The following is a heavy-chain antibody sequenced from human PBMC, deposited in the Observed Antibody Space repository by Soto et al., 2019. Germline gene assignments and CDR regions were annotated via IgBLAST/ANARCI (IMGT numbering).Heavy chain of an antibody. CDR3: AREEYYYGSGAFFDC. J-gene: IGHJ4*02. Sequence: QVQLVQSGAEVKKPGSSVKVSCKASGGPFSSYTISWVRQAPGQGLEWMGRIIPILGIANYAQKFQGRVTITADKSTSTAYMELSSLRSVDTAVYYCAREEYYYGSGAFFDCWGQGTLVTVSS. CDR1: GGPFSSYT. V-gene: IGHV1-69*08. D-gene: IGHD3-10*01. CDR2: IIPILGIA.